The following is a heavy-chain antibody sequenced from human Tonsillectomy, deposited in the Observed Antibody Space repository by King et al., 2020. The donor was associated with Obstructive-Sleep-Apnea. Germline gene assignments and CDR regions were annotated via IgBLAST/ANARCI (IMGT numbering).Heavy chain of an antibody. CDR1: GFTFRSYN. Sequence: EVQLVESGGGLVKPGESLRLSCAASGFTFRSYNINWVRQAPGRGLEWVSSISSSSSYIFYADSVKGRFTISRDNAKNSLYLQMNSLTAEDTAVYYCARDASDGGSKLESWGQGTLVTVSS. CDR3: ARDASDGGSKLES. V-gene: IGHV3-21*01. J-gene: IGHJ5*02. D-gene: IGHD4-23*01. CDR2: ISSSSSYI.